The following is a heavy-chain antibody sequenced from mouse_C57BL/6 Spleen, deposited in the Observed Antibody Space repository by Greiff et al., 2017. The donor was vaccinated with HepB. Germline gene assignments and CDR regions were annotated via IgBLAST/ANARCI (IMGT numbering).Heavy chain of an antibody. CDR3: ARMDGNYGRFDY. D-gene: IGHD2-1*01. Sequence: QVQLQQPGAELVKPGASVKLSCKASGYTFTSYWMHWVKQRPGQGLEWIGMIHPNSGSTNYNEKFKSNATLTVDKSSSTAYMQLSSLTSEDSAVYYCARMDGNYGRFDYWGQGTTLTVSS. V-gene: IGHV1-64*01. CDR1: GYTFTSYW. CDR2: IHPNSGST. J-gene: IGHJ2*01.